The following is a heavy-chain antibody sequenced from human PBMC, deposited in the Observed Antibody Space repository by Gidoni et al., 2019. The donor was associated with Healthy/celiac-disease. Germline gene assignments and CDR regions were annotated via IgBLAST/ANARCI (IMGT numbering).Heavy chain of an antibody. V-gene: IGHV3-7*04. CDR3: ARGGYYDFWSGYLYYFDY. D-gene: IGHD3-3*01. J-gene: IGHJ4*02. Sequence: EVQLVESGGGLVQPGGSLRLSCAASGFTFSRSLMSWVRQAPGKGLEWVANIKQDGSEKYYGDSVKGRFTISRDNAKNALYLQMNSLRAEDTAVYYCARGGYYDFWSGYLYYFDYWGQGTLVTVSS. CDR1: GFTFSRSL. CDR2: IKQDGSEK.